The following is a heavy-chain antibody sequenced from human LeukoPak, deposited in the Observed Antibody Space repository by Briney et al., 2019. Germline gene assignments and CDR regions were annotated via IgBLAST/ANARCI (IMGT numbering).Heavy chain of an antibody. D-gene: IGHD1-26*01. Sequence: GGSLRLSCAASGFTFSSYGMSWVRQAPGTGLEWVSAISGSGGSTYYADSVKGRFTISRDNSKNTLYLQMNSLRAEDTAVYYCAKILGSYWTPGYDYWGQGTLVTVSS. CDR3: AKILGSYWTPGYDY. J-gene: IGHJ4*02. CDR2: ISGSGGST. CDR1: GFTFSSYG. V-gene: IGHV3-23*01.